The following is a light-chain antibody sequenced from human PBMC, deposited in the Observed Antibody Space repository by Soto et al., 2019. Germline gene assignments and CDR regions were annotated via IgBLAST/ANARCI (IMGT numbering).Light chain of an antibody. CDR3: QQSYSVPIN. CDR2: AAS. V-gene: IGKV1-39*01. J-gene: IGKJ5*01. CDR1: QSISSY. Sequence: DIQMTQSPSSLSASVGDRVTITCRASQSISSYLNWYQQKPGQAPERLIYAASTLQSGVPSRFSGSGSGTDFTLTISSLQPEDFATYYCQQSYSVPINFGQGTRLEIK.